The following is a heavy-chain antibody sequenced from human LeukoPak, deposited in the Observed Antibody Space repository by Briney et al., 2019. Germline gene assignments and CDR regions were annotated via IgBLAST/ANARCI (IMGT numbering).Heavy chain of an antibody. Sequence: GGSLRLSCAASGFTFSSYWMHWVRQAPGKGPVWVSRVDVHGQGTAYADSVKGRFTISRDNAKNTLSLQMNSLSAEDTAVYYCARSNYDSTTFYYHLDLWGQGTLVTVSS. V-gene: IGHV3-74*01. CDR1: GFTFSSYW. J-gene: IGHJ5*02. CDR2: VDVHGQGT. D-gene: IGHD2/OR15-2a*01. CDR3: ARSNYDSTTFYYHLDL.